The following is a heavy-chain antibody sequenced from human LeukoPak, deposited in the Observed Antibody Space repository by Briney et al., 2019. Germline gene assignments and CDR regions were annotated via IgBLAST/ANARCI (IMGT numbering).Heavy chain of an antibody. CDR2: IYYSGST. CDR3: ARLGSGGRTPYFDY. V-gene: IGHV4-39*01. D-gene: IGHD2-15*01. Sequence: SETLSLTCTVSGGSISSSSYYWGWIRQPPGKGLEWIGSIYYSGSTYYNPSLKGRGTISVDTSKNQFSLKLSSVTAADTAVYYCARLGSGGRTPYFDYWGQGTLVTVSS. CDR1: GGSISSSSYY. J-gene: IGHJ4*02.